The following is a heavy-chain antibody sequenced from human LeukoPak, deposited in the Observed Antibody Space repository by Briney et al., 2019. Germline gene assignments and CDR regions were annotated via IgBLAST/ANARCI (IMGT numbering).Heavy chain of an antibody. CDR1: GGSISSGGYY. D-gene: IGHD5-18*01. CDR3: ARLALKRGYSYGYRAFDY. Sequence: SQTLSLTCTVSGGSISSGGYYWSWIRQPPGRGLVWIGYIYHSGSTYYNPSLKSRVTISVDRSKNQFSLKLSSVTAADTAVYYCARLALKRGYSYGYRAFDYWGQGTLVTVSS. CDR2: IYHSGST. V-gene: IGHV4-30-2*01. J-gene: IGHJ4*02.